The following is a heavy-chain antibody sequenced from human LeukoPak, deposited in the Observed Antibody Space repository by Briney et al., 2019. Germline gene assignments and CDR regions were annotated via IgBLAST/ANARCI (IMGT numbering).Heavy chain of an antibody. CDR3: AKGLGSSTYYYMDV. Sequence: PGGSLRLSCAASGFTVSSNYMSWVRQAPGKGLEWVSVISGSGGTTYYADSVKGRFTISRDNSKNTLYLQMNSLRADDTAVYYCAKGLGSSTYYYMDVWGKGTTVTVSS. V-gene: IGHV3-23*01. D-gene: IGHD2-2*01. CDR2: ISGSGGTT. J-gene: IGHJ6*03. CDR1: GFTVSSNY.